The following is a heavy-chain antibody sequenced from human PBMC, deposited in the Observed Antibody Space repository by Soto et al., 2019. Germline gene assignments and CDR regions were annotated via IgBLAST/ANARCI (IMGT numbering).Heavy chain of an antibody. D-gene: IGHD3-10*01. CDR3: ARDSVLWFGETQSLGSYYYYGMDV. V-gene: IGHV1-69*13. CDR2: IIPIFGTA. CDR1: GGTFSSYA. J-gene: IGHJ6*02. Sequence: SVKVSCKASGGTFSSYAISWVRQAPGQGLEWMGGIIPIFGTANYAQKFQGRVAITADESTSTAYMELSSLRSEDTAVYYCARDSVLWFGETQSLGSYYYYGMDVWGQGTTVTVSS.